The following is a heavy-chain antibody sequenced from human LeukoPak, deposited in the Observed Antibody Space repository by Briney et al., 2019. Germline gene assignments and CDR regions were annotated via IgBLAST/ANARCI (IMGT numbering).Heavy chain of an antibody. D-gene: IGHD2-2*01. Sequence: SETLSLTCTVSGGSVTSDIYYWSWIRQPPGKGLEWIGYIYNSGSTNYNPSLKSRVTISVDTSKDQFSLRLSSVTAADTAVYYCARGYCGSTSCYGVSDYWGQGTLVTVSS. V-gene: IGHV4-61*01. CDR2: IYNSGST. CDR1: GGSVTSDIYY. CDR3: ARGYCGSTSCYGVSDY. J-gene: IGHJ4*02.